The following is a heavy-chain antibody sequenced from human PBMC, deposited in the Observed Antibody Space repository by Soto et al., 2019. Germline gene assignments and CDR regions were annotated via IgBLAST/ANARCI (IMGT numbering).Heavy chain of an antibody. Sequence: GGSLRLSCAASGFTFSSYAMSWVRQAPGKGLEWVSAISGSGGSTYYADSVKGRFTISRDNSKNTLYLQMNSLRAEDTAVYYCAKDDYYDSSGPWDYWGQGTLVTVSS. D-gene: IGHD3-22*01. V-gene: IGHV3-23*01. J-gene: IGHJ4*02. CDR1: GFTFSSYA. CDR3: AKDDYYDSSGPWDY. CDR2: ISGSGGST.